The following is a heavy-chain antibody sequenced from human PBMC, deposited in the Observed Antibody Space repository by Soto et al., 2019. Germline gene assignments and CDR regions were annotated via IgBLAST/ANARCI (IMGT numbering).Heavy chain of an antibody. J-gene: IGHJ4*02. CDR2: IIPIFGTA. V-gene: IGHV1-69*06. Sequence: QVQLVQSGAEVKKPGSSVKVSCKTSGGTFSTYSIVWVRQAPGEGLEWMGGIIPIFGTANYAQKFQDRVTITADKSTNTAFMALSSLKSEDTAMYYCASSSGNNYGVGTNYYFVTWGQGTLVTFSS. CDR1: GGTFSTYS. CDR3: ASSSGNNYGVGTNYYFVT. D-gene: IGHD1-26*01.